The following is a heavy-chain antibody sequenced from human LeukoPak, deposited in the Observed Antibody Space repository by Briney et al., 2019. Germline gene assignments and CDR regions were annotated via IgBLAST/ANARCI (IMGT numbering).Heavy chain of an antibody. CDR1: GYTFTSYY. CDR3: ARVPYGDYVGQRSGAFDI. J-gene: IGHJ3*02. V-gene: IGHV1-46*01. D-gene: IGHD4-17*01. CDR2: INPSGGST. Sequence: ASVKVSHKASGYTFTSYYMHWVRQAPGQGLEWMGIINPSGGSTSYAQKFQGRVTMTRDTSTSTVYMELSSLRSEDTAVYYCARVPYGDYVGQRSGAFDIWGQGTMVTVSS.